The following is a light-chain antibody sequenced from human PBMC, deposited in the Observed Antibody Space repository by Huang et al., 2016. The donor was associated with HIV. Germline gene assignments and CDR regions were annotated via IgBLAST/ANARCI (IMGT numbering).Light chain of an antibody. J-gene: IGKJ1*01. V-gene: IGKV1-6*01. CDR1: QDIGND. CDR2: ASS. CDR3: LQDYTYPWT. Sequence: AIQMTQSPASLSASVGDRVTIPCRSSQDIGNDLGWYQQRLGKAPKLLVSASSHLQSGVPSRFTGSGSGKHFTLAISGLQPEDFATYYCLQDYTYPWTFGQGTKVEIK.